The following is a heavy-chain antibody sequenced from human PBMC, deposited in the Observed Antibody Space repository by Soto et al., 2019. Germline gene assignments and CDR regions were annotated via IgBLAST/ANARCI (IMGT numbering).Heavy chain of an antibody. CDR1: GFTFSSYG. Sequence: GGSLRLSCAASGFTFSSYGMHWVRQAPGKGLEWVAVISYDGSNKYYADSVKGRFTISRDNSKNTLYLQMNSLRAEDTAVYYCAKGDYCSSTSCYLCLGLYYYYGMDVWGQGTTVTV. CDR2: ISYDGSNK. J-gene: IGHJ6*02. CDR3: AKGDYCSSTSCYLCLGLYYYYGMDV. D-gene: IGHD2-2*01. V-gene: IGHV3-30*18.